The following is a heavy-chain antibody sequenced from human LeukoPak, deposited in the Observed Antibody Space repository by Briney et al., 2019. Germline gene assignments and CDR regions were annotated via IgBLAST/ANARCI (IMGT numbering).Heavy chain of an antibody. CDR1: GYTFTSYG. J-gene: IGHJ5*02. Sequence: ASVKVSCKASGYTFTSYGISWVRQAPGQGLEWMGWISVYNGNTNYAQKLQGRVTMTTDTSTSTAYMELRSLRSDDAAVYYCAAENYDFWSGHKEFDPWGQGTLVTVSS. V-gene: IGHV1-18*01. CDR2: ISVYNGNT. D-gene: IGHD3-3*01. CDR3: AAENYDFWSGHKEFDP.